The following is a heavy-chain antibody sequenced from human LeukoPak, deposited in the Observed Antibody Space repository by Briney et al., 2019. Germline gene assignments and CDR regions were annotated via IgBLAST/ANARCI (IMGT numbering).Heavy chain of an antibody. D-gene: IGHD3-22*01. J-gene: IGHJ2*01. V-gene: IGHV3-23*01. Sequence: PGGSLRLSCAASGFTFSSYGMSWVRQAPGKGLEWVSAISGSGGSTYYADSVKGRFTISRDNSKNTLYLQMNSLRAEDTAVYYCAKRSGYYDSSGYYYVIESDWYFDLWGRGTLVTVSS. CDR2: ISGSGGST. CDR3: AKRSGYYDSSGYYYVIESDWYFDL. CDR1: GFTFSSYG.